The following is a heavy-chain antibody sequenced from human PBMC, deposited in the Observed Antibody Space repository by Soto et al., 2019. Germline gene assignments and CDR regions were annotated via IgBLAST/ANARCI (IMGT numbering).Heavy chain of an antibody. Sequence: PGGSLRLSCAASGFTVSSNYMSWVRQAPGKGLGWVSVIYSGGSTYYADSVKGRFTISRDNSKNTLYLQMNSLRAEDTAVYYCARGTPGLLWFGETLYYYGMDVWGQGTTVTVSS. CDR3: ARGTPGLLWFGETLYYYGMDV. CDR2: IYSGGST. V-gene: IGHV3-53*01. CDR1: GFTVSSNY. D-gene: IGHD3-10*01. J-gene: IGHJ6*02.